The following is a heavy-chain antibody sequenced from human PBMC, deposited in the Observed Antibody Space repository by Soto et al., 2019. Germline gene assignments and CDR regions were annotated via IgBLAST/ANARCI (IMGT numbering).Heavy chain of an antibody. CDR1: GFTFTSQW. Sequence: LGGSLRLSCAAGGFTFTSQWMHWVRQARGKGLVWVSRINSDRSSTSYADSVKGRFTISRDNAKNTLYLRMNSLRAEDTAVYYCARAQVVAGTGGYYSGQGALVNVSS. V-gene: IGHV3-74*01. CDR3: ARAQVVAGTGGYY. CDR2: INSDRSST. J-gene: IGHJ4*02. D-gene: IGHD6-19*01.